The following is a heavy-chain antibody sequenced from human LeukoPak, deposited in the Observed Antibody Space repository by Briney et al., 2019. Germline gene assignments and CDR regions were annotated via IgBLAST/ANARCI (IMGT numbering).Heavy chain of an antibody. D-gene: IGHD3-16*02. V-gene: IGHV3-23*01. CDR2: ISGSGGST. Sequence: GGSLRLSCAASGFTFSNYAMSWVRQAPGKGLEWVSAISGSGGSTYYADSVKGRFTISRDNSKNTLYLQMNSLRAEDTAVYYCALNGREVPSGAFDIWGQGTMVTASS. CDR3: ALNGREVPSGAFDI. CDR1: GFTFSNYA. J-gene: IGHJ3*02.